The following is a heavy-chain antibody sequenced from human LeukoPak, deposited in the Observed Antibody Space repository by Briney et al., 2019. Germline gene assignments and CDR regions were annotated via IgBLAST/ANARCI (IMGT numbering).Heavy chain of an antibody. CDR2: IYYSGST. CDR3: ARSQVLLWFGELLHNWFDP. CDR1: GFTFSDYY. D-gene: IGHD3-10*01. J-gene: IGHJ5*02. V-gene: IGHV4-59*01. Sequence: PGGSLRLSCAASGFTFSDYYMSWIRQPPGKGLEWIGYIYYSGSTNYNPSLKSRVTISVDTSKNQFSLKLSSVTAADTAVYYCARSQVLLWFGELLHNWFDPWGQGTLVTVSS.